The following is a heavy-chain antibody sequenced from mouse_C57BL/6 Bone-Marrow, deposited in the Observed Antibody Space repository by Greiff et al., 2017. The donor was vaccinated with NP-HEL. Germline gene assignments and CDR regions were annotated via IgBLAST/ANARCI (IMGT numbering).Heavy chain of an antibody. CDR3: TRVYYYGSSYRYAMDY. D-gene: IGHD1-1*01. V-gene: IGHV5-9-1*02. CDR1: GFTFSSYA. Sequence: EVMLVESGEGLVKPGGSLKLSCAASGFTFSSYAMSWVRQTPEKRLEWVAYISSGGDYIYYADTVKGRFTISRDNARNTLYLQMSSLKSEDTAMYYCTRVYYYGSSYRYAMDYWGQGTSVTVSS. J-gene: IGHJ4*01. CDR2: ISSGGDYI.